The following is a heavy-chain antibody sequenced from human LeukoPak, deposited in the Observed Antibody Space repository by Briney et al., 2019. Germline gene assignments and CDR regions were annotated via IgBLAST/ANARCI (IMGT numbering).Heavy chain of an antibody. CDR2: IYYSGST. D-gene: IGHD3-9*01. Sequence: SETLSLTCTVSGGSISSYYWSWIRQPPGKGLEWIGYIYYSGSTNYNPSLKSRVTISVDTSKNQFSLKLSSVTAADTAVYYCARANQLAYDILTGYTVDAFDIWGQGTMVTVSS. CDR3: ARANQLAYDILTGYTVDAFDI. J-gene: IGHJ3*02. CDR1: GGSISSYY. V-gene: IGHV4-59*12.